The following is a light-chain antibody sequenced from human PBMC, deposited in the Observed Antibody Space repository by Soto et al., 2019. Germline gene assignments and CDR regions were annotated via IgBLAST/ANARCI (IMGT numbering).Light chain of an antibody. CDR3: GSYTSSSRYV. CDR1: SSDIDAYNY. V-gene: IGLV2-14*01. J-gene: IGLJ1*01. Sequence: QSVLTQPASVSGSPGQSITISCTGTSSDIDAYNYVSWYQQHPGKAPKLMIYDVSNRPSGISNRFSGSKSGNTASLTISGLQAEDEADYYCGSYTSSSRYVFGTGTKVTVL. CDR2: DVS.